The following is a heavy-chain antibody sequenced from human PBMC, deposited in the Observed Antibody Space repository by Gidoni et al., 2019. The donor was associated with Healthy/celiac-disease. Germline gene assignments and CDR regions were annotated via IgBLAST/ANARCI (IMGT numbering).Heavy chain of an antibody. Sequence: QLQLQESGPGLVKPSETLSRPCTVSGGSISSSSYYWGWLRQPPGKGLEWIGSIYYSGSTYYNPSLKIRVTISVDTSKTQFSLKLSSVTAADTAVYYCASISVAGRLFFDYWGQGTLVTVSS. CDR2: IYYSGST. V-gene: IGHV4-39*01. D-gene: IGHD6-19*01. CDR1: GGSISSSSYY. J-gene: IGHJ4*02. CDR3: ASISVAGRLFFDY.